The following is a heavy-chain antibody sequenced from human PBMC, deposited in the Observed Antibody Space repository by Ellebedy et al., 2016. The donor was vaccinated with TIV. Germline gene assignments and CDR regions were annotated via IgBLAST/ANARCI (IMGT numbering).Heavy chain of an antibody. CDR1: GFSFRNYW. V-gene: IGHV3-7*01. Sequence: PGGSLRLSCAASGFSFRNYWMGWVRQAPGKGLEWVANIYQDGSQKYYVDSVEGRFTISRYNAKNSLYPQMKSLRVDDTAVYYCARRGSYGDYAVQVNNWFDSWGQGTPVTVSP. D-gene: IGHD4-17*01. CDR2: IYQDGSQK. J-gene: IGHJ5*01. CDR3: ARRGSYGDYAVQVNNWFDS.